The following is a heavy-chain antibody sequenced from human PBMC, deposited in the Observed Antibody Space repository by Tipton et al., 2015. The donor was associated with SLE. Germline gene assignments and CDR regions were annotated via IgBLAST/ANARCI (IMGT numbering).Heavy chain of an antibody. CDR2: ISSSGSTI. Sequence: SLRLSCAASGFTFSSYEMNWVRQVPGKGLEWVSYISSSGSTIYYADSVKGRFTISRDNAKNSLYLQMNSLRAEDTAVYYCARDNGVGAPVDAFDIWGQGTMVTVSS. V-gene: IGHV3-48*03. D-gene: IGHD1-26*01. CDR1: GFTFSSYE. J-gene: IGHJ3*02. CDR3: ARDNGVGAPVDAFDI.